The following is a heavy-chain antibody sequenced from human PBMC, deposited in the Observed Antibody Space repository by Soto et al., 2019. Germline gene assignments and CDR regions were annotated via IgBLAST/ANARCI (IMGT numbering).Heavy chain of an antibody. CDR3: ASRDPGTSVDY. CDR2: IYRTGST. V-gene: IGHV4-4*02. J-gene: IGHJ4*02. CDR1: GDSISGSQW. D-gene: IGHD1-7*01. Sequence: SETLSLTCAVSGDSISGSQWWTWVRQPPGQGLEWIGEIYRTGSTNYNPSLKSRVTISLDKSENQFSLKVTSLTAADTAVYYCASRDPGTSVDYWGQGTLVTV.